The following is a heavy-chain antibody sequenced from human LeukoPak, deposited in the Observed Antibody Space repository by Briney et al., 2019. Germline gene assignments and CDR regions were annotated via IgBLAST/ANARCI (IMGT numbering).Heavy chain of an antibody. CDR3: ARHAEYNSGWHFYLDH. Sequence: SETLSLTCTVSGVSTTNGIYYWAWIRQPPGKGLEWIGSVHNVGSTYYNLSLRSRVAMSIDTSKNQFSLRLNSVTAADTAVYYCARHAEYNSGWHFYLDHWGQGILVTVSS. CDR2: VHNVGST. V-gene: IGHV4-39*01. D-gene: IGHD6-19*01. J-gene: IGHJ4*02. CDR1: GVSTTNGIYY.